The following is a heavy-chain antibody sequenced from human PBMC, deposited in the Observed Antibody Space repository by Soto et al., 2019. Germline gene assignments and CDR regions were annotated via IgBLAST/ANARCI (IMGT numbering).Heavy chain of an antibody. CDR3: ARESDSGSYYFDD. CDR1: GGSVSIGSYY. J-gene: IGHJ4*02. V-gene: IGHV4-61*03. D-gene: IGHD3-10*01. CDR2: IYNSGST. Sequence: LSLTGTVSGGSVSIGSYYWILIRQPPGKGLEWIGYIYNSGSTNYNPSLKSRVTISVDTSKNHFSLRMSSVTAADTAVYYCARESDSGSYYFDDWGRGTLVTVSS.